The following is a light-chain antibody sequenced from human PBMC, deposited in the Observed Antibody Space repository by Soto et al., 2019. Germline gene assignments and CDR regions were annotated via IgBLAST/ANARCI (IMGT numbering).Light chain of an antibody. CDR1: QSLSYW. V-gene: IGKV1-5*03. Sequence: DIQMTQSPSTLSASVGDTVTITCRASQSLSYWLAWYQQKPGQAPKLLIHKASTLESGVPSRFSGSGSGSEFTLTISSLQPDDFATYDWQQYDRFPYTFGRGTKLEIK. J-gene: IGKJ2*01. CDR3: QQYDRFPYT. CDR2: KAS.